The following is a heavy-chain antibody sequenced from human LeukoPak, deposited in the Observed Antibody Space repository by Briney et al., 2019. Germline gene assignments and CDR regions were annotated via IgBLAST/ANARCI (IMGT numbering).Heavy chain of an antibody. D-gene: IGHD5-24*01. J-gene: IGHJ4*02. CDR2: ISAYNGNT. CDR3: ARDGKGDGYNLFDY. Sequence: EASVKVSCKASGYTFTSYGISWVRQAPGQGLEWMGWISAYNGNTNYAQKLQGRVTMTTDTSTSTAYMELRSLRSDDTAVYYCARDGKGDGYNLFDYWGQGTLVTVSS. V-gene: IGHV1-18*01. CDR1: GYTFTSYG.